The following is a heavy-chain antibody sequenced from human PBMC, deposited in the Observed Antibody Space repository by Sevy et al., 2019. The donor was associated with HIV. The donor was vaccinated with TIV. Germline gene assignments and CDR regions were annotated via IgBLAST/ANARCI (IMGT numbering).Heavy chain of an antibody. CDR2: IYYSGST. CDR1: GDSINSNDYY. Sequence: SETLSLTCGVSGDSINSNDYYWGWIRQPPGKGLEWIGTIYYSGSTYYNPSLKSRVTISVDTSKNQFSLKLTSVTAAGTALYYCARHLPLAYYEILTPDSRPFDNWGQGTLVTVSS. J-gene: IGHJ4*02. CDR3: ARHLPLAYYEILTPDSRPFDN. V-gene: IGHV4-39*01. D-gene: IGHD3-9*01.